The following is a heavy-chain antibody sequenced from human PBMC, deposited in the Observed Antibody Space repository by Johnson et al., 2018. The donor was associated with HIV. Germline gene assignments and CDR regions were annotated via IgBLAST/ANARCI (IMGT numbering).Heavy chain of an antibody. CDR3: ARGGWANDAFDI. D-gene: IGHD6-19*01. J-gene: IGHJ3*02. CDR1: GISVSSYY. CDR2: ISSGGIT. Sequence: VQLVESGGGFVQPEGSLRLSCAASGISVSSYYMSWVRQAPGKGLEWVSVISSGGITSYPDSVKGRFTISRDNSKNTLYLQMNSLRAEDTAVYYCARGGWANDAFDIWGQGTMVTVSS. V-gene: IGHV3-66*01.